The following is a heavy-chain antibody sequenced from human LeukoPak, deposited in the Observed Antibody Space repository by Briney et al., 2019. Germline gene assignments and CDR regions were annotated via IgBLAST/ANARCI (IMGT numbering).Heavy chain of an antibody. CDR1: ALTFSSYA. CDR3: AKSYYERSGSLRRSFDY. Sequence: GGSLSLSCAASALTFSSYAMSWHRQAPGKELGWVSAITSSGDNTSYADSVKGRFTISRDNSRNTLYLQMISLRAEDTAVYFCAKSYYERSGSLRRSFDYWGQGALVTASS. J-gene: IGHJ4*02. CDR2: ITSSGDNT. V-gene: IGHV3-23*01. D-gene: IGHD3-22*01.